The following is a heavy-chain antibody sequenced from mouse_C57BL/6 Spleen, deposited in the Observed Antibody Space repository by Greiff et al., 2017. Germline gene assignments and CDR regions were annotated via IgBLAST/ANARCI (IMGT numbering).Heavy chain of an antibody. CDR2: INPSNGGT. V-gene: IGHV1-53*01. Sequence: QVQLQQPGTELVKPGASVKLSCKASGYTFTSYWMHWVKQRPGQGLEWIGNINPSNGGTNYNEKFKSKATLTVDKSSSTAYMQLSSLTSEDSAVYYCASWGKISYGYARADYWGQGTTLTVSS. D-gene: IGHD2-2*01. J-gene: IGHJ2*01. CDR1: GYTFTSYW. CDR3: ASWGKISYGYARADY.